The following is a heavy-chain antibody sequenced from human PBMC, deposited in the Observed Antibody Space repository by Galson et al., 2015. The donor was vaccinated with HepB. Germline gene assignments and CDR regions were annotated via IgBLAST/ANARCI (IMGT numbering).Heavy chain of an antibody. D-gene: IGHD3-22*01. Sequence: SLRLSCAASGFTFSSYALSWVRQAPGKGLEWVSTISGSAGSTYYADSVKGRFTISRDNSKNTLYLQMNSLRAEDTAVYYCAKPTYYYDSSGYYFDFYYGMDVWGQGTLVTVSS. CDR2: ISGSAGST. CDR3: AKPTYYYDSSGYYFDFYYGMDV. CDR1: GFTFSSYA. J-gene: IGHJ6*02. V-gene: IGHV3-23*01.